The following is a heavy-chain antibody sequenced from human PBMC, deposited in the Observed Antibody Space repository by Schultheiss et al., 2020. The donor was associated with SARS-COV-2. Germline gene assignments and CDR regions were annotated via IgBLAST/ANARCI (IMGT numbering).Heavy chain of an antibody. J-gene: IGHJ3*02. V-gene: IGHV4-59*12. CDR3: ARGTDPTRIVGIGAFDI. Sequence: GSLRLSCTVSGGSISSYYWSWIRQPPGKGLEWIGYIYYSGSINYNPSLKSRVTISVDTSKNQFSLKLSSVTAADTAVYYCARGTDPTRIVGIGAFDIWGQGTMVTVSS. CDR2: IYYSGSI. D-gene: IGHD2-15*01. CDR1: GGSISSYY.